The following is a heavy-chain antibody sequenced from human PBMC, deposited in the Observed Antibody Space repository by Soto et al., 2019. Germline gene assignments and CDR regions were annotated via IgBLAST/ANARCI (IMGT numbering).Heavy chain of an antibody. V-gene: IGHV3-23*01. Sequence: EVQLLESGGGLVQPGGSLRLSCAASGFTFSSYAMSWVRQAPGKGLEWVSAISGSGGSTYYADSVKGRSTISRGKTKNTLYPKMNSLRAEDTAVYYCAKDRQPPDYWGQGTLVTVSS. CDR2: ISGSGGST. D-gene: IGHD2-2*01. CDR1: GFTFSSYA. CDR3: AKDRQPPDY. J-gene: IGHJ4*02.